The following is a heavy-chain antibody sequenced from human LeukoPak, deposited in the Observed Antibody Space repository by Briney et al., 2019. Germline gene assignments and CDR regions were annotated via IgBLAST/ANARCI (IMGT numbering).Heavy chain of an antibody. CDR2: IRYDGSNT. J-gene: IGHJ4*02. CDR1: GFSFSSYG. Sequence: PGGTLRLSCAASGFSFSSYGMHWVRQAPGKGLEWLACIRYDGSNTYYADSVKGQFTISRDNSKNTLYLQMNNLRAEDTAVYYCAKDGIRGGNYPNYFDYWGQGSLVTVSS. D-gene: IGHD1-26*01. CDR3: AKDGIRGGNYPNYFDY. V-gene: IGHV3-30*02.